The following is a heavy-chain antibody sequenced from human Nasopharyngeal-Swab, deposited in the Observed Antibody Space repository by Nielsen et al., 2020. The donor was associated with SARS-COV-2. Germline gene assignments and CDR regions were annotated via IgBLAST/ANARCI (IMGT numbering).Heavy chain of an antibody. J-gene: IGHJ6*02. V-gene: IGHV3-21*01. CDR2: ISSSSSYI. CDR3: ARVEMATITTSYYYYGMDV. D-gene: IGHD5-24*01. CDR1: GFTFSSYS. Sequence: GESLTISCAASGFTFSSYSMNWVRQAPGKGLEWVSSISSSSSYIYYADSVKGRFTISRDNAKNSLYLQMNSLRAEDTAVYYCARVEMATITTSYYYYGMDVWGQGTTVTVSS.